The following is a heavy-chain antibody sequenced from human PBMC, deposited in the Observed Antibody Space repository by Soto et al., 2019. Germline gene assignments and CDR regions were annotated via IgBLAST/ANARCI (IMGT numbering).Heavy chain of an antibody. Sequence: ASVKVSCKASGGTFSNYVVSWVRQAPGQGLEWMGGIIPIFGTANYAQKFQGRVTITADESTSTAYVVLSSLRSDDTAVYYCAIERGGYSYGYPWFDPWGQGTLVTVSS. CDR1: GGTFSNYV. V-gene: IGHV1-69*13. CDR2: IIPIFGTA. J-gene: IGHJ5*02. CDR3: AIERGGYSYGYPWFDP. D-gene: IGHD5-18*01.